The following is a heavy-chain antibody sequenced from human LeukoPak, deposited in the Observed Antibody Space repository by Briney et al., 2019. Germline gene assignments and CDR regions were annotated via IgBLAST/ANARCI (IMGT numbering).Heavy chain of an antibody. Sequence: GGSLRLSCAASGFTFSSYAMSWVRQAPGKGLEWVANIKQDGSEKQYVDSVKGRFAISRDNAKKSLYLQINTLRAEDTAVYYCVRGPHIAATSYWGQGTLVTVSS. CDR3: VRGPHIAATSY. CDR1: GFTFSSYA. J-gene: IGHJ4*02. CDR2: IKQDGSEK. D-gene: IGHD6-25*01. V-gene: IGHV3-7*03.